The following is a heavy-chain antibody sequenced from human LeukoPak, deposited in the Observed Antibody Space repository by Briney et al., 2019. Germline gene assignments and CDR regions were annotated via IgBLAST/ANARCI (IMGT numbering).Heavy chain of an antibody. CDR2: ISVSGGST. CDR3: AKQSSSWSSFDY. CDR1: GFTFSSYA. D-gene: IGHD6-13*01. V-gene: IGHV3-23*01. Sequence: PGGSLRLSCAASGFTFSSYAMRWVRQAPGKGLEWVSAISVSGGSTYYADSVKGRFTISRDNSKNTLYLQMNSLRAEDTAVYYCAKQSSSWSSFDYWGQGTLVTVSS. J-gene: IGHJ4*02.